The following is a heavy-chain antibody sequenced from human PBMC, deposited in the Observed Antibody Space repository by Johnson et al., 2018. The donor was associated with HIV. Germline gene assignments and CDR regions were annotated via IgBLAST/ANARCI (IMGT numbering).Heavy chain of an antibody. CDR2: IKQAGTAK. D-gene: IGHD1-1*01. V-gene: IGHV3-7*01. Sequence: VQLVESGGGLVKPGGSLSLSCAASGFTVSNNYMSWVRQAPGQGLEWVANIKQAGTAKFYADSVKGRFTISRDTAKNTQYLQMNSLRAEDTGVYYCAKDGVNWNDGDPGAFDIWGQGTMVNVSS. CDR1: GFTVSNNY. CDR3: AKDGVNWNDGDPGAFDI. J-gene: IGHJ3*02.